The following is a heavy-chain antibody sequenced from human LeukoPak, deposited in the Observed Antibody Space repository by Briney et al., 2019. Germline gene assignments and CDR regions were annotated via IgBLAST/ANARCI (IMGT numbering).Heavy chain of an antibody. Sequence: PSETLSLTCTVSGGSVSSYYWSWIRQPPGKGLEWIGYIYYSGSTKYNPSLKSRVSISVDTSKNQFSLKLSSVTAADTAVYYCARGFCSGGSCYSAIFDYWGQGTPVTVSS. CDR2: IYYSGST. D-gene: IGHD2-15*01. CDR1: GGSVSSYY. CDR3: ARGFCSGGSCYSAIFDY. V-gene: IGHV4-59*02. J-gene: IGHJ4*02.